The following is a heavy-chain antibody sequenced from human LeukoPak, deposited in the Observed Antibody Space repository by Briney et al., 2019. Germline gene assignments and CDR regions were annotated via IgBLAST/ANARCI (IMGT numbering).Heavy chain of an antibody. CDR1: GFTCSSYA. CDR3: VRPLGVVPAAPAFDI. V-gene: IGHV3-23*01. Sequence: GGSLRLSCAASGFTCSSYAMSWVRQAPGKGLEWVSAISGSGGSTYYADSVKGRFTISRDNSKNTLYLQMNSLRAEDTAVYYCVRPLGVVPAAPAFDIWGQGTMVTVSS. CDR2: ISGSGGST. J-gene: IGHJ3*02. D-gene: IGHD2-2*01.